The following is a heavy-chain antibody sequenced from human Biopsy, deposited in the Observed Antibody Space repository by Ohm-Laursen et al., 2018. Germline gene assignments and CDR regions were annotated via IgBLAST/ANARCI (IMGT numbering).Heavy chain of an antibody. CDR2: ISYDGSYK. Sequence: SSLRLSCSASGFTLTDSGMHWVRQAPGKGLEWGALISYDGSYKNYGDSVKGRFTISRDNSKNTLYLQMNSLRPEDTAVYYCAKQEGVAYGDIDYWGQGTLVTVSS. D-gene: IGHD3-10*01. CDR1: GFTLTDSG. J-gene: IGHJ4*02. V-gene: IGHV3-30*18. CDR3: AKQEGVAYGDIDY.